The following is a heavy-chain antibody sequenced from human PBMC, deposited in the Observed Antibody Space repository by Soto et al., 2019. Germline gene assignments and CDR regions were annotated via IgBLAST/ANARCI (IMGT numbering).Heavy chain of an antibody. J-gene: IGHJ5*02. V-gene: IGHV1-24*01. Sequence: ASVKVSCKVSGYTLTELSMHWVRQAPGKGLEWMGGFDPEDGETIYAQKFQGRVTMTEDTSTDTAYMELSSLRSDDTAVYYCATTPPGYSSGYYYPPWFDPWGQGTLVTVSS. CDR2: FDPEDGET. CDR3: ATTPPGYSSGYYYPPWFDP. CDR1: GYTLTELS. D-gene: IGHD3-22*01.